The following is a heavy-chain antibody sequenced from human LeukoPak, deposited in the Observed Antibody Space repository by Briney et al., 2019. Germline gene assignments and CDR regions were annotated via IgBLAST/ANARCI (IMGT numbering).Heavy chain of an antibody. CDR2: IYYSGST. CDR3: ARASGYYYGMDV. D-gene: IGHD3-10*01. Sequence: SETLSLTCTVSGGSISSGGYCWSWIRRHPGKGLEWIGYIYYSGSTYYNPSLKSRVTISVDTSKNQFSLKLSSVTAADTAVYYCARASGYYYGMDVWGQGTTVTVSS. V-gene: IGHV4-31*03. CDR1: GGSISSGGYC. J-gene: IGHJ6*02.